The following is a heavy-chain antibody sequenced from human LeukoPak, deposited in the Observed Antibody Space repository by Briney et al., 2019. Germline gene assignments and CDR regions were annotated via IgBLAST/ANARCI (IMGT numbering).Heavy chain of an antibody. Sequence: SVKVSCKASGGTFSSYTISWVRQAPGQGLEWMGRIIPILGIANYAQKFQGRVTITADKPTSTAYMELSSLRSEDTAVYYCARDNWNYGPYYYGMDVWGQGTTVTVSS. CDR3: ARDNWNYGPYYYGMDV. J-gene: IGHJ6*02. D-gene: IGHD1-7*01. CDR2: IIPILGIA. V-gene: IGHV1-69*04. CDR1: GGTFSSYT.